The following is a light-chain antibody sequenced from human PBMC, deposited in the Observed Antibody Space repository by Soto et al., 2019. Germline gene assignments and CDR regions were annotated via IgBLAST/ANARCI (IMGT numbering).Light chain of an antibody. Sequence: IVLTQSPDTLALSPGERAVLSCRASQSVSTSLAWYQHKPGQAPRLFIYDASKRAPGIPARFSGSGSGTDFTLTISSLEPEDIAVYYCQVRDVWPSFGQGTKVDIK. V-gene: IGKV3-11*01. CDR2: DAS. CDR1: QSVSTS. CDR3: QVRDVWPS. J-gene: IGKJ1*01.